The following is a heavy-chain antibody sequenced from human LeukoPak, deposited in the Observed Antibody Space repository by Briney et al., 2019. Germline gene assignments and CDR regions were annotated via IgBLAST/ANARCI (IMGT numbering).Heavy chain of an antibody. Sequence: GGSLRLSCAASGITFSSYWMSWVRQAPGKGLEWVASIKQDGSEKYYVDSVKGRFTISRDNAKNSLYLQMSSLKAEDTAVYYCAKLGAYGSGSYYDWFDPWGQGTLVTVSS. CDR3: AKLGAYGSGSYYDWFDP. CDR2: IKQDGSEK. V-gene: IGHV3-7*01. D-gene: IGHD3-10*01. J-gene: IGHJ5*02. CDR1: GITFSSYW.